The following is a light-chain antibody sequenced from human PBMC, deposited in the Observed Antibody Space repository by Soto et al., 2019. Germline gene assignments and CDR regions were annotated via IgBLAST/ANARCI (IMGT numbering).Light chain of an antibody. V-gene: IGKV1-5*03. CDR2: KAS. J-gene: IGKJ1*01. CDR1: DSIGSW. Sequence: DIQTTSSHSTFSASVVDHLPITGRASDSIGSWLAWHQQKPGRAPKLLIAKASSLESGVPSRFSGSGFGTEFTLTISSLHPDDFATYYCQQYNSYWTFGQGTKVDIK. CDR3: QQYNSYWT.